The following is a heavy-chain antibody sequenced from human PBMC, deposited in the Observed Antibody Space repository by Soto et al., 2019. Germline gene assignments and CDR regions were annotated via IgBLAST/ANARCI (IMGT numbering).Heavy chain of an antibody. V-gene: IGHV3-15*01. J-gene: IGHJ3*02. Sequence: EVQLVESGGGLVKPGGSLRLSCAASGFTFSNAWMSWVRQAPGKGLEWVGRIKSKTDGGTTDYAAPVKGRFTISRDDSKNKLYLKTDSLKTEDIAFYDCTTDSEIGYGDYVFWVNAFDIWGQGTMVTVSS. CDR2: IKSKTDGGTT. CDR1: GFTFSNAW. CDR3: TTDSEIGYGDYVFWVNAFDI. D-gene: IGHD4-17*01.